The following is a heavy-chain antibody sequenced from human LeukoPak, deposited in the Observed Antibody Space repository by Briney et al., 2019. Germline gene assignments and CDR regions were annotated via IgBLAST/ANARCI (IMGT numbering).Heavy chain of an antibody. CDR2: IHPDTDDA. CDR3: VRDYYDGSGGC. Sequence: ASVKVSCKASGYDLTVYYIFWVRQAPGQGLEWLGRIHPDTDDAEYAQKFQGRVSMNSDASISTTFLELSTLTPDDTAVYYCVRDYYDGSGGCWGQGTLVTVSS. J-gene: IGHJ4*02. D-gene: IGHD3-22*01. CDR1: GYDLTVYY. V-gene: IGHV1-2*02.